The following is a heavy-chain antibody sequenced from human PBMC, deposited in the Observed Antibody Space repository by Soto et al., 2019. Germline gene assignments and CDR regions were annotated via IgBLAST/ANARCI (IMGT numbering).Heavy chain of an antibody. CDR3: ARRLDYGDY. V-gene: IGHV1-18*01. CDR2: SATYNGNT. J-gene: IGHJ4*02. CDR1: GYIFTMYG. Sequence: ASVKVSCKASGYIFTMYGIIWVRQAPGQGLEYMGWSATYNGNTNYARKFQGRVTMTTDTSTNTAYMELRSLTYDDTAVYYCARRLDYGDYWGPGTQVTVFS.